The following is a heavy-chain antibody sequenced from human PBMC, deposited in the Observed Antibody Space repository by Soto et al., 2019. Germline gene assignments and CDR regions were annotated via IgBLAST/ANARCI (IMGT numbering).Heavy chain of an antibody. CDR3: AHLLMVRGVIGFDY. D-gene: IGHD3-10*01. CDR2: IYWDDDK. V-gene: IGHV2-5*02. Sequence: QITLKESGPTLVKPTQTLTLTCTFSGFSLSTSGVGVGWIRQPPGKALEWLALIYWDDDKRYSPSLKSRLTFTKDTSKSQVVLTMTNLDPVDTATYYCAHLLMVRGVIGFDYWGQGTLVTVSS. CDR1: GFSLSTSGVG. J-gene: IGHJ4*02.